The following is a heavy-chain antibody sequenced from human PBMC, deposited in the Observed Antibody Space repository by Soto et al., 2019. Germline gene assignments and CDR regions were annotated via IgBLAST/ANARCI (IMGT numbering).Heavy chain of an antibody. V-gene: IGHV1-69*13. D-gene: IGHD2-2*02. CDR1: GGTFSSNA. Sequence: GASVKVSCKASGGTFSSNAISWVRQAPGQGLEWMGGIIPIFGTANYAQKFQGRVTITADESTSTAYMELSSLRSEDTAVYYCARSIVVVPAAIGGLYGMDVWGQGTTVTV. J-gene: IGHJ6*02. CDR3: ARSIVVVPAAIGGLYGMDV. CDR2: IIPIFGTA.